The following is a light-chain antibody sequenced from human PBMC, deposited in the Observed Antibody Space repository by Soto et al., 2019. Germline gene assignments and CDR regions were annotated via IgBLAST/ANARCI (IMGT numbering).Light chain of an antibody. CDR3: RQSYSTLST. V-gene: IGKV1-39*01. CDR1: QSISSY. Sequence: DTQMTQSPSSLYASVGDRVTITCRASQSISSYLNWYQQKPGKAPKLLIYAASSLQGGVPSRFSGSGSGTDFTLTISSLQPEDFATYYCRQSYSTLSTFGQGRKVDIK. J-gene: IGKJ1*01. CDR2: AAS.